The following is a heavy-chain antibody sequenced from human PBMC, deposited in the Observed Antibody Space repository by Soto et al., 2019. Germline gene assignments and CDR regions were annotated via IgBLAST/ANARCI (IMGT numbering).Heavy chain of an antibody. V-gene: IGHV4-30-2*01. D-gene: IGHD1-26*01. CDR2: IYLSGST. CDR1: GGSISSGGYS. J-gene: IGHJ5*02. CDR3: AREVGVGGHWFDP. Sequence: QLQLQESGSGLVKPSQTLSLTCAVSGGSISSGGYSWSWIRQPPGKGLEWIGYIYLSGSTYYNPSLKSRVTISVDRSKNQFSLKLSSVTAADTAVYYCAREVGVGGHWFDPWGQGTLVTVSS.